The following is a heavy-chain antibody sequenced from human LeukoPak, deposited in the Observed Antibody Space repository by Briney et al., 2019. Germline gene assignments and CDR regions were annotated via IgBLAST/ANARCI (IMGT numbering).Heavy chain of an antibody. V-gene: IGHV3-23*01. CDR1: GFXFSTYT. CDR2: ISGAGSGT. Sequence: GGSLRLSCAASGFXFSTYTINWVRQAPGKGLEWVSAISGAGSGTYYADFVKGRFSISRDNSKNTLYLQMNSLRAEDTAAYYCAKGTERYREVSSFDSWGQGTLVTVSS. J-gene: IGHJ4*02. CDR3: AKGTERYREVSSFDS. D-gene: IGHD3-10*01.